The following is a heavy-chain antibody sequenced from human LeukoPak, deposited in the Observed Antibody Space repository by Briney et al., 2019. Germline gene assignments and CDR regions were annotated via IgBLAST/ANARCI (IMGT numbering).Heavy chain of an antibody. J-gene: IGHJ4*02. CDR2: IYYNGNT. Sequence: SETLSLTCTVSGASISRYYWSWIRQPPGKGLEWIGHIYYNGNTNYNPSLKSRVTMSVDTSNNQFSLKLSSVTAADTALYYCARAPGGNYHFDYWGRGTLVTVSS. D-gene: IGHD4-23*01. CDR1: GASISRYY. CDR3: ARAPGGNYHFDY. V-gene: IGHV4-59*01.